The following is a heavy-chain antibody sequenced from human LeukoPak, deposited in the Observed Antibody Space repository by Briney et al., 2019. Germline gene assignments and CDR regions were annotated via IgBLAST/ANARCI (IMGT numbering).Heavy chain of an antibody. CDR2: IRSNSDGGTI. Sequence: RPGGSLRLSCAASGFTFSSYWMNWARQAPGKGLEWVGRIRSNSDGGTIDYAAPVKGRFTLSRDDSKTTLYLQMNSLQTEDTAVYYCATDFYDSTWDQGTLVTVSS. J-gene: IGHJ5*02. CDR3: ATDFYDST. CDR1: GFTFSSYW. V-gene: IGHV3-15*07. D-gene: IGHD3-22*01.